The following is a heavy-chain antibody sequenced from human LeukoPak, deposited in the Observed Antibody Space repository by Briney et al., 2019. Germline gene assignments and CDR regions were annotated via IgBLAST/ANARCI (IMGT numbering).Heavy chain of an antibody. D-gene: IGHD4-17*01. CDR1: GFTFSNYA. J-gene: IGHJ6*04. CDR3: ATSYYDYGDYYSYGMDV. Sequence: TGGSLRLSCAASGFTFSNYAMSWVRQAPGLGLEWVSAISGSGGSTYYADSVKGRFTISRDNSKNTLYLQMNSLRAEDTAVYYCATSYYDYGDYYSYGMDVWGKGTTVTVSS. CDR2: ISGSGGST. V-gene: IGHV3-23*01.